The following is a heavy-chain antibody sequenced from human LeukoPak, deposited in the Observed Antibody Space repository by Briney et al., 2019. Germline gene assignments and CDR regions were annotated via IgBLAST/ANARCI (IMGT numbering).Heavy chain of an antibody. Sequence: GGSLRLSCAVFGFTFSDYAMHWVRQAPGKGLEWVSTISGGGDNTYYADSVRGRFTISRDNSNNTLYLQMTSLRAGDTAVYYCAKTTSDYGDYRNYWGLGTLVTVSS. CDR1: GFTFSDYA. V-gene: IGHV3-23*01. CDR3: AKTTSDYGDYRNY. J-gene: IGHJ4*02. CDR2: ISGGGDNT. D-gene: IGHD4-17*01.